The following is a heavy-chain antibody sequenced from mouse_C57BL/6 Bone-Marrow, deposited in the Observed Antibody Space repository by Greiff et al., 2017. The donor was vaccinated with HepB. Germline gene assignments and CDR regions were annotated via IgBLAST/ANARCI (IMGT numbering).Heavy chain of an antibody. V-gene: IGHV5-16*01. D-gene: IGHD1-1*01. CDR2: INYDGSST. Sequence: EVQVVESEGGLVQPGSSMKLSCTASGFTFSDYYMAWVRQVPEKGLEWVANINYDGSSTYYLDSLKSRFIISRDNAKNILYLQMSSLKSEDTATYYCARDDYYGSSPMDYWGQGTSVTVSS. CDR1: GFTFSDYY. J-gene: IGHJ4*01. CDR3: ARDDYYGSSPMDY.